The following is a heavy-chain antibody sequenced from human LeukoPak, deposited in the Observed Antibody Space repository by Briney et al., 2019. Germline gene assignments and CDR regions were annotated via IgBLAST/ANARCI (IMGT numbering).Heavy chain of an antibody. D-gene: IGHD5-12*01. CDR3: ARAEAIDY. J-gene: IGHJ4*02. Sequence: ASVKVSCKASGYTFTGYYMHWVRQAPGQGFEWMGWINPNSGGTNYAQKFQGRVTMTRDTSISTAYMELSSLRFDDTAVYYCARAEAIDYWGQGTLVTVSS. CDR1: GYTFTGYY. V-gene: IGHV1-2*02. CDR2: INPNSGGT.